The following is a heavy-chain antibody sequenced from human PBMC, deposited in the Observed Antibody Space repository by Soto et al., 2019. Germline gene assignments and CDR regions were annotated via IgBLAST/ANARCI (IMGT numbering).Heavy chain of an antibody. CDR2: MNPNSGNT. CDR1: GYTFKDYD. J-gene: IGHJ2*01. CDR3: ARRMTWSLWCFDL. D-gene: IGHD3-3*01. V-gene: IGHV1-8*01. Sequence: QVQLLQSGAEVKKPGTSVRVSCRASGYTFKDYDINWVRRAPGQGLEWMGWMNPNSGNTAYARKFHDRITMTRSVSARTAFMELSSLTPEDTAVYYCARRMTWSLWCFDLWGSGTQVTVPS.